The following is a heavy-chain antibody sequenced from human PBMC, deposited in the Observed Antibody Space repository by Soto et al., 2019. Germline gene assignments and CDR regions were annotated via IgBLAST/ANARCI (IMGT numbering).Heavy chain of an antibody. CDR3: PSGGDFMDV. CDR1: GYTFTSFH. J-gene: IGHJ6*02. CDR2: MNPNSNNT. Sequence: GASVKVSCKASGYTFTSFHINWLRQASGQGLEWMGWMNPNSNNTGYIQKFQGRVTMTKSTAISAAYMELSSLRSEDTAVYYCPSGGDFMDVRAQGTTVTVSS. V-gene: IGHV1-8*01. D-gene: IGHD3-10*01.